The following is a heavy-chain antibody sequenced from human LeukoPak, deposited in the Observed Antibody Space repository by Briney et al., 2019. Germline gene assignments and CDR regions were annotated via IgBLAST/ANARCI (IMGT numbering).Heavy chain of an antibody. CDR2: IIPIFGTA. J-gene: IGHJ5*02. CDR3: AREYYYDSSGYYSWFDP. Sequence: SSVKVSCKASGGTSSSYAISWVRQAPGQGLEWMGGIIPIFGTANYAQKFQGRVTITTDESTSTAYMELSSLRSEDTAVYYCAREYYYDSSGYYSWFDPWGQGTLVTVSS. D-gene: IGHD3-22*01. V-gene: IGHV1-69*05. CDR1: GGTSSSYA.